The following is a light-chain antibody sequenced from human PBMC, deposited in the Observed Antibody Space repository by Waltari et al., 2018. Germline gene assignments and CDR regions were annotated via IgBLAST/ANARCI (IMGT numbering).Light chain of an antibody. Sequence: YDLTQPPSVSVSPGQTPAITCPGVGFPKQHPLWYQQKSGQAPGLVMYDDNKRPSGIPGRFSGSSAGTVATLTITGAQVDDEADYYCYSKDTDGGSQGKIGGGTKLTVL. CDR3: YSKDTDGGSQGK. J-gene: IGLJ2*01. CDR2: DDN. CDR1: GFPKQH. V-gene: IGLV3-10*01.